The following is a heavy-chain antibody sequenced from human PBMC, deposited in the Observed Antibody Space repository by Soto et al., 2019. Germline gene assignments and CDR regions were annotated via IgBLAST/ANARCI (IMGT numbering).Heavy chain of an antibody. Sequence: QVQLVQSGAEVKKPGASVKVSCKASGYTFTGYYMHWVRQAPGQGLEWMGWINPNSGGTNYAQKFQGRVTMTRDTPISTAYRGRSRLRSEDTAVYYCGGGGFGGRPYYYYGMDVWGQGTTVTVSS. D-gene: IGHD3-16*01. CDR3: GGGGFGGRPYYYYGMDV. J-gene: IGHJ6*02. V-gene: IGHV1-2*02. CDR1: GYTFTGYY. CDR2: INPNSGGT.